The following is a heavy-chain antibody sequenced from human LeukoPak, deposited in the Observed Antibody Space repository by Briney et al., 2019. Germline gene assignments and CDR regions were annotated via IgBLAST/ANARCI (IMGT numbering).Heavy chain of an antibody. V-gene: IGHV4-39*07. CDR2: IYYSGST. D-gene: IGHD6-19*01. CDR3: ARFRIAVAADDAFDI. Sequence: PSETLSLTCTVSGGSISSSSYYWGWIRQPPGKGLEWIGSIYYSGSTNYNPSLKSRVTISVDTSKNQFSLKLSSVTAADTAVYYCARFRIAVAADDAFDIWGQGTMVTVSS. CDR1: GGSISSSSYY. J-gene: IGHJ3*02.